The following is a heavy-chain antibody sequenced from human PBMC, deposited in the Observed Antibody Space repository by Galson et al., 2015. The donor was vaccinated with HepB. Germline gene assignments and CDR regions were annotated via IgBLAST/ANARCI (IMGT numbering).Heavy chain of an antibody. D-gene: IGHD3-22*01. V-gene: IGHV1-24*01. Sequence: SVKVSCKVSGYTLTELSMHWVRQAPGKGLEWMGGFDPEDGETIYAQKFQGRVTMTEDTSTDTAYMELSSLRSEDTAVYYCATVGTEVKAFDIWGQGTMVTVSS. J-gene: IGHJ3*02. CDR1: GYTLTELS. CDR2: FDPEDGET. CDR3: ATVGTEVKAFDI.